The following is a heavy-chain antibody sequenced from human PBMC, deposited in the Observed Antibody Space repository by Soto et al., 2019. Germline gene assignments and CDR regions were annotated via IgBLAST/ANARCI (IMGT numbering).Heavy chain of an antibody. CDR3: ASRPDDDSRLNYYYYYGMDV. Sequence: PSETLSLTCTVSGGSISSGDYYWIWIRQPPGKGLEWIGYIYYSGSTYYNPSLKSRVTISVDTSKNQFSLKLSSVTAADTAVYYCASRPDDDSRLNYYYYYGMDVWGQGTTVTVSS. V-gene: IGHV4-30-4*01. CDR2: IYYSGST. D-gene: IGHD3-22*01. CDR1: GGSISSGDYY. J-gene: IGHJ6*02.